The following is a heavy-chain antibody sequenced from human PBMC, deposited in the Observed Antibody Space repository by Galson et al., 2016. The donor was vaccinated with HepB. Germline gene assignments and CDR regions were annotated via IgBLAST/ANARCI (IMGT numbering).Heavy chain of an antibody. V-gene: IGHV4-61*02. CDR2: IYMSGVT. CDR3: ARVREAKNWLDP. CDR1: GGSISSASHF. J-gene: IGHJ5*02. Sequence: TLSLTCTVSGGSISSASHFWSWVRQPAGKGLEWIGPIYMSGVTIYNPSLKSRVTLSIDTSANQFSLSLTSVTTADTAVYYCARVREAKNWLDPWGEGTLVTVSS.